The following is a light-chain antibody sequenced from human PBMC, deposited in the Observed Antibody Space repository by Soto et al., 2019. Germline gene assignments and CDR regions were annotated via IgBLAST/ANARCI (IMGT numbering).Light chain of an antibody. V-gene: IGKV3-20*01. CDR1: QSVSSSY. CDR2: GAS. Sequence: EIVLTQSPGTLSLSPGESATLSCRASQSVSSSYLAWYQQKPGQAPRLLIPGASSRATGIPDRFSGSGSGTDFTLTISRLEPEDFAVFYCLQYGSSPPRTFGQGTKVEIK. J-gene: IGKJ1*01. CDR3: LQYGSSPPRT.